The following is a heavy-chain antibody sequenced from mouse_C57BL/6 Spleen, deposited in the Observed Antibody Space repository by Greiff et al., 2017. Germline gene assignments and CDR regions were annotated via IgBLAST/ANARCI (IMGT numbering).Heavy chain of an antibody. J-gene: IGHJ2*01. CDR2: ISYDGSK. CDR1: GYSIPSGYY. CDR3: ATGGYYFDY. V-gene: IGHV3-6*01. Sequence: VQLKESGPGLVKPSQSLSLTCSVTGYSIPSGYYWNWIRQFPGNKLEWMGYISYDGSKNYNPSLKNRISITRDTSKNQFFLKLNSVTTEDTATYYCATGGYYFDYWGQGTTLTVSS.